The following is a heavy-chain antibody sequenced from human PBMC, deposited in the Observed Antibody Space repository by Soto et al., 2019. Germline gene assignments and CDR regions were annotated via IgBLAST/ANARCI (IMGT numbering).Heavy chain of an antibody. V-gene: IGHV3-33*01. CDR1: GFTFSSYG. CDR2: IWYDGSNK. CDR3: XXXXXXXXY. Sequence: QVQLVESGGGVVQHGRSLRLSCAASGFTFSSYGMYWVRQAPGKGLEWVAVIWYDGSNKYYEDSVKGRFTISRDNSKXXXXXXXXXXXXXXXXXXXXXXXXXXXXYWGQGTLVTVSS. J-gene: IGHJ4*02.